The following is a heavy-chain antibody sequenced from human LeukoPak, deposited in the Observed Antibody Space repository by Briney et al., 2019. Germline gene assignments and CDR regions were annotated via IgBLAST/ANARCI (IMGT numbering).Heavy chain of an antibody. J-gene: IGHJ5*02. Sequence: PSQTLSLTCTVSGGSISSGGYYWSWIRQHPGKGLEWIGYIYYSGSTYYNPSLKSRVTISVDTSKNQFSLELSSVTAADTAVYYCAREAGWYNWFDPWGQGTLVTVSS. V-gene: IGHV4-31*03. CDR1: GGSISSGGYY. CDR3: AREAGWYNWFDP. CDR2: IYYSGST. D-gene: IGHD2-15*01.